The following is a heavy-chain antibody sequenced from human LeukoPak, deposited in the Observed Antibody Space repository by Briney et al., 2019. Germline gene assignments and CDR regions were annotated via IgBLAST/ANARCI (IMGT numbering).Heavy chain of an antibody. D-gene: IGHD3-10*01. J-gene: IGHJ4*02. CDR1: GYTFTSYG. Sequence: GASVKVSCKASGYTFTSYGISWVRQAPGQGLEWMGWISAYNGNTNCAQKLQGRVTMTTDTSTSTAYMELRSLRSDDTAVYYCARSSDYYGSGSYFPFDYWGQGTLVTVSP. CDR2: ISAYNGNT. V-gene: IGHV1-18*01. CDR3: ARSSDYYGSGSYFPFDY.